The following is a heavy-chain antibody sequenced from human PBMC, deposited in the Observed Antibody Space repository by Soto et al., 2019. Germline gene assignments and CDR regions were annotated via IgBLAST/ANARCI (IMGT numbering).Heavy chain of an antibody. Sequence: PSETLSLTCAVYGGSFSGYYWSWIRQPPGKGLEWIGEINHSGSTNYNPSLKSRVTISVDTSKNQFSLKLTSVTAADTAVYYCARDQLEGNWFDPWGQGTLVTVSS. CDR3: ARDQLEGNWFDP. CDR2: INHSGST. V-gene: IGHV4-34*01. D-gene: IGHD1-1*01. J-gene: IGHJ5*02. CDR1: GGSFSGYY.